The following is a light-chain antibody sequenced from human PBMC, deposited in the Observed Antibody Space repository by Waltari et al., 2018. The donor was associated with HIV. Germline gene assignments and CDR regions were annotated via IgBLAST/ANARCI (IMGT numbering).Light chain of an antibody. Sequence: VMTQSPATLSVSPGERATLSCRASQSVTGNLAWYQLNPGQAPRLLMYGASTRATGIPARFSGSGSGTEFTLTISSLQSEDFAVYVCQQYDNWLSFGGGTKVEIK. J-gene: IGKJ4*01. V-gene: IGKV3-15*01. CDR2: GAS. CDR1: QSVTGN. CDR3: QQYDNWLS.